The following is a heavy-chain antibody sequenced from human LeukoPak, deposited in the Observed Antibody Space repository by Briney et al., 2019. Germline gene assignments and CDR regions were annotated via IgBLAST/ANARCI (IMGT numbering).Heavy chain of an antibody. CDR3: ATFKEVYDSSGSY. Sequence: ASVKISCKVSGYTLTELSMHWVRQAPGKGLEWMGGFDPEDGETIYAQKFQGRVTMTEDTSTDTAYMELSSLRSEDTAVYYCATFKEVYDSSGSYWGQGTLVTVSS. CDR1: GYTLTELS. D-gene: IGHD3-22*01. V-gene: IGHV1-24*01. J-gene: IGHJ4*02. CDR2: FDPEDGET.